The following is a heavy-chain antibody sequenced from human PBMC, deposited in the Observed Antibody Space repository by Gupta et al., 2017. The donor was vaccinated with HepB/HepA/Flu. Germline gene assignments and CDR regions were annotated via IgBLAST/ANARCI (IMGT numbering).Heavy chain of an antibody. Sequence: QVQLVQSGAEVKKPGASVKVSCKASGYTFTSYDINWVRQATGQGLEWMGWMNPNIGKKGEAKKGQDRVTSTRETAIRTAYMELRGMGFEETEVYYFTTPEYDDGDDEFMIGGQGTMVTVYS. CDR1: GYTFTSYD. J-gene: IGHJ1*01. D-gene: IGHD3-16*01. CDR2: MNPNIGKK. CDR3: TTPEYDDGDDEFMI. V-gene: IGHV1-8*03.